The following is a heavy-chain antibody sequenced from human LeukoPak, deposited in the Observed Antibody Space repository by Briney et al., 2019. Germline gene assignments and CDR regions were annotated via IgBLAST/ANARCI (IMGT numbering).Heavy chain of an antibody. CDR1: GGSLSTYL. CDR3: ALQTGSGWYYFDY. D-gene: IGHD6-19*01. V-gene: IGHV4-59*01. Sequence: SETLSLTCTVSGGSLSTYLWSWLRQPPGTGLEWMGYIYESGSTKQHPSLQPRVTISVDTSKNQFALKLSSVTAADTAVYYCALQTGSGWYYFDYWGQGTLVTVSS. J-gene: IGHJ4*02. CDR2: IYESGST.